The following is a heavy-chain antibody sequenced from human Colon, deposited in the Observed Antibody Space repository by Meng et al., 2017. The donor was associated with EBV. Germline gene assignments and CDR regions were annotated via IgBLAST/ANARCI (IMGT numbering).Heavy chain of an antibody. D-gene: IGHD2-21*01. CDR2: IHHSGSA. J-gene: IGHJ4*02. CDR1: GGSMSSGNYY. V-gene: IGHV4-30-4*01. Sequence: QVQLQGSGPGLVEPSQTLSLTCTVSGGSMSSGNYYWSWIRQPPGKGLEWIGYIHHSGSAYYNPSLKSRVSISVDTSKNQFSLNLNSMTAADTAVYYCASFDHIPRRNYFDYWGQGTLVTVSS. CDR3: ASFDHIPRRNYFDY.